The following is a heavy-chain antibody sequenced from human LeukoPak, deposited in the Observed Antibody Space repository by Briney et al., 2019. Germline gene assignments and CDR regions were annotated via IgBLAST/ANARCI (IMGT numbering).Heavy chain of an antibody. Sequence: SETLSLTCAVYGGSFSGYYWSWIRQPPGKGLEWIGEINHSGSTNYNPSLKSRVTISVDTSKNQFSLKLNSVTAADTAVYYCARDQEYCTSTSCYDTWFDSWGQGTLVIVSS. D-gene: IGHD2-2*01. CDR1: GGSFSGYY. CDR2: INHSGST. V-gene: IGHV4-34*01. J-gene: IGHJ5*01. CDR3: ARDQEYCTSTSCYDTWFDS.